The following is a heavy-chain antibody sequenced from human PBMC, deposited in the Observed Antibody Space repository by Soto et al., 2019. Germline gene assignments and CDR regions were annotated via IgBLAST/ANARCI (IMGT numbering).Heavy chain of an antibody. J-gene: IGHJ6*02. CDR1: AGTFSSYT. CDR3: ARDGCCSSTGCYMAYYSYYGMDA. D-gene: IGHD2-2*01. CDR2: IIPILGIA. V-gene: IGHV1-69*08. Sequence: QVQLVQSGAEVKKPGSSVKVSCKASAGTFSSYTISWVRQAPGQGLEWMGRIIPILGIANYAKEFQGRVTITADKPPSTADMERSSVRSEDTAVYYFARDGCCSSTGCYMAYYSYYGMDAWGQGTTVTVSS.